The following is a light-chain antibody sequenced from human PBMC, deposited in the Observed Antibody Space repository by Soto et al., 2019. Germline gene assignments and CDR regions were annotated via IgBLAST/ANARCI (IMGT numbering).Light chain of an antibody. CDR2: GNS. CDR1: SSNIGAGYD. V-gene: IGLV1-40*01. Sequence: QSVLTQPPSVSGAPGQKVTISCTGSSSNIGAGYDVQWYQQLPGTAPKLLIYGNSKRPSGVPDRFSGSKSGTSASLAITGLQAEDEADYYCQSYDSSLSGSGVFGGGTKLTVL. J-gene: IGLJ2*01. CDR3: QSYDSSLSGSGV.